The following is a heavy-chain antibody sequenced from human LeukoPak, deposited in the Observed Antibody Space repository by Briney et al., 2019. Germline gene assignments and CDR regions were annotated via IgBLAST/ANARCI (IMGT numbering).Heavy chain of an antibody. J-gene: IGHJ4*02. CDR1: GYTFTGYY. V-gene: IGHV1-2*06. D-gene: IGHD6-19*01. CDR2: INPNSGGT. CDR3: ARGLSVSSGWPAGY. Sequence: GASVKVSCKASGYTFTGYYMHWVRQAPGQGLEWMGRINPNSGGTNYAQKIQGRVTMTRDTSISTAYMELSRLRSDDTAVYYCARGLSVSSGWPAGYWGQGTLVTVSS.